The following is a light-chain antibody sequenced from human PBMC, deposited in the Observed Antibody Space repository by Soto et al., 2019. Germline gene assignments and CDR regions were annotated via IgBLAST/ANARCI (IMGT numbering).Light chain of an antibody. J-gene: IGKJ5*01. CDR3: QQCGSSPIT. CDR2: KAS. CDR1: QTISSW. V-gene: IGKV1-5*03. Sequence: DVQMTQSPSTLSGSVGDRVTITCRASQTISSWLAWYQQKPGKAPKLLIYKASTLKSGVPSRFSGSGSGTDFTLTISRLEPEDFAVYYCQQCGSSPITFGQGTRLEIK.